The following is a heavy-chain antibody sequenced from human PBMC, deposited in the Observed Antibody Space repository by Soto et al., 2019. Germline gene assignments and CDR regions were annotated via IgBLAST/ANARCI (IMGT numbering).Heavy chain of an antibody. CDR3: ARDPEGGGYFDI. CDR2: INTANGNK. CDR1: GYTFTRNP. V-gene: IGHV1-3*04. J-gene: IGHJ3*02. D-gene: IGHD1-26*01. Sequence: QVQLVQSGAEVKTSGASVKVSCRASGYTFTRNPMHWVRQAPGQRLEWMGWINTANGNKKYAENFQGRVSISRDTSATTAYMELNSLRFDDTAVYYCARDPEGGGYFDIWGQGTRVTVSS.